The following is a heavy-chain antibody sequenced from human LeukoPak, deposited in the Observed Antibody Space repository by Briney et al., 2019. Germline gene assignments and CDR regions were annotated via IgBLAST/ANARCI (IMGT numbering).Heavy chain of an antibody. CDR2: ISGSGGST. J-gene: IGHJ4*02. CDR3: AKDMDSSSHGDY. D-gene: IGHD6-13*01. CDR1: GFTFSSYA. Sequence: GGSLRLSCAASGFTFSSYAMSWVRQAPGKGLEWVSAISGSGGSTYCADSVKGRFTISRDNSKNTLYLQMNSLRAEDTAVYYCAKDMDSSSHGDYWGQGTLVTVSS. V-gene: IGHV3-23*01.